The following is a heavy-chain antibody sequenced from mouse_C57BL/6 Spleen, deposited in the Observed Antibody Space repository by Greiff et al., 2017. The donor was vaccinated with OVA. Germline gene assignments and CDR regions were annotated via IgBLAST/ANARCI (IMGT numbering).Heavy chain of an antibody. J-gene: IGHJ1*03. CDR2: IDPATGGT. V-gene: IGHV1-15*01. Sequence: QVQLKQSGAELVRPGASVTLSCKASGYTFTDYEMHWVKQTPVHGLEWIGAIDPATGGTASNQKFKGKAILTADKSSSTAYMELRSLTSEDSAVYYCTREGYGNYPYWYFDGWGTGTTVTVSS. CDR1: GYTFTDYE. CDR3: TREGYGNYPYWYFDG. D-gene: IGHD2-10*02.